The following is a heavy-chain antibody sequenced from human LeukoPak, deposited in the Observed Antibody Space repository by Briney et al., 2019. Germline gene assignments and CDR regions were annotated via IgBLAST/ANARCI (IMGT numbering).Heavy chain of an antibody. V-gene: IGHV4-39*07. Sequence: SETLSLTCTVSGGSISSSSYYWGWIRQPPGKGLEWIGSIYYSGSTYYNPSLKSRVTISVDTSKNQFSLKLSSVTAADTAVYYCARAWRGWYADDAFDIWGQGTMVTVSS. CDR3: ARAWRGWYADDAFDI. CDR1: GGSISSSSYY. J-gene: IGHJ3*02. CDR2: IYYSGST. D-gene: IGHD6-19*01.